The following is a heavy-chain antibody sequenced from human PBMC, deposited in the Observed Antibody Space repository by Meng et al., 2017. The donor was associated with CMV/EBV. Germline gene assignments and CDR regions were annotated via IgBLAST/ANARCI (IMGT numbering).Heavy chain of an antibody. CDR1: GFTFSSYA. V-gene: IGHV3-30-3*01. CDR2: ISYDGSNK. D-gene: IGHD2-15*01. CDR3: ARLYCSGGSCWGGFDY. J-gene: IGHJ4*02. Sequence: GGSLRLSCAASGFTFSSYAMHWVRPGRGKGLEWVAVISYDGSNKYYADAVKGRFTISRDNSKNTLYLQMNSLRAEDTAVYYCARLYCSGGSCWGGFDYWGQGTLVTVSS.